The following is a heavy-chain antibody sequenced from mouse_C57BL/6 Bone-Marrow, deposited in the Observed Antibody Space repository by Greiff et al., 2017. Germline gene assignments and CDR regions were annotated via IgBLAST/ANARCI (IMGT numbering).Heavy chain of an antibody. CDR3: ASPGLGGMDY. CDR1: GFSLTSYA. Sequence: VKLQESGPGLVAPSQSLSITCTVSGFSLTSYAISWVRQPPGKGLEGLGVICTGGGTHYNSALKSRPTTSKDEAKCQVFFKMHSLQTDDAARYYCASPGLGGMDYWGQGTSVTVSA. V-gene: IGHV2-9-1*01. J-gene: IGHJ4*01. D-gene: IGHD3-1*01. CDR2: ICTGGGT.